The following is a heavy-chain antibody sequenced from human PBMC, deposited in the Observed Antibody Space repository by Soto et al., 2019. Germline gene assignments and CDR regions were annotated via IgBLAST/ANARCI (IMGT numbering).Heavy chain of an antibody. J-gene: IGHJ4*02. CDR1: GDSISSNSAA. CDR2: TYYRSRWYH. CDR3: AIYRYGY. D-gene: IGHD4-17*01. V-gene: IGHV6-1*01. Sequence: QVQLQQSGPGLVKPSQPLSLTCAISGDSISSNSAAWNWISQSPSRGFDWLGRTYYRSRWYHDYAVSVKSRSIINPDTSKSHVSLQLNSVAPDDTAVYYCAIYRYGYLGQGSVVTDSS.